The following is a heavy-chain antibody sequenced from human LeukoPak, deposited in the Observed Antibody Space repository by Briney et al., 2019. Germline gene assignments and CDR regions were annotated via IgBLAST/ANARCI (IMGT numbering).Heavy chain of an antibody. CDR1: GFTFRTYW. J-gene: IGHJ3*02. Sequence: PGGSLRLSCAASGFTFRTYWMSWVRQDPGKGLYWVANINQDGSKQYYVDSVKGRFTISRDNAKNSLYLQMNSLRAEDTGVYYCATEVPGAMNAFEIWGRGTMVTVSS. CDR2: INQDGSKQ. D-gene: IGHD2-2*01. CDR3: ATEVPGAMNAFEI. V-gene: IGHV3-7*01.